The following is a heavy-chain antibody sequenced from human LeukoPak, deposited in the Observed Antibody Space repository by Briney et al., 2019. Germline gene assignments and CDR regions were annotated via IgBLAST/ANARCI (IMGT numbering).Heavy chain of an antibody. Sequence: SETLSLTCTVPGGSISSYYWSWIGQPPGKGPEWIGYIYYSWSTNYNPSLKSRVTISVDTSKNQFSLKLSSVTAADTAVYYCARDRVYGDRDYFDYSGQGTLVTVSS. CDR3: ARDRVYGDRDYFDY. D-gene: IGHD4-17*01. CDR2: IYYSWST. V-gene: IGHV4-59*01. CDR1: GGSISSYY. J-gene: IGHJ4*02.